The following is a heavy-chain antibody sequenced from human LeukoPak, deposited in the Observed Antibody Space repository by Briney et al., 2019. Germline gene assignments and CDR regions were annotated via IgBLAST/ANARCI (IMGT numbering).Heavy chain of an antibody. Sequence: SETLSLTCSVSGGSITSHYWSWIRQSPGKGLQWVGYAYYSGNTIYNPSLKSRVAISIDTSKNQFSLKLSSVTAADTAVYYCATYSSGWPNPADLDFWGQGTLVTVSS. CDR2: AYYSGNT. CDR3: ATYSSGWPNPADLDF. V-gene: IGHV4-59*11. D-gene: IGHD6-19*01. J-gene: IGHJ4*02. CDR1: GGSITSHY.